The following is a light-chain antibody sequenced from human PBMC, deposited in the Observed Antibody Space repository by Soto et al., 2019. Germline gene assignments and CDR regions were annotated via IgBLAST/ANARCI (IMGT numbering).Light chain of an antibody. J-gene: IGLJ3*02. CDR2: MTN. V-gene: IGLV1-47*01. Sequence: QSVLTQPPSASGTPGQTVTISCSGGWYNIGKNLGYWYQQLPGTAPKLLIYMTNQRPSGVPDRFSGSKSGSSASLAVCGLRSDDEAVYYCAAWDDSLRAWVFGGGTKLTVL. CDR3: AAWDDSLRAWV. CDR1: WYNIGKNL.